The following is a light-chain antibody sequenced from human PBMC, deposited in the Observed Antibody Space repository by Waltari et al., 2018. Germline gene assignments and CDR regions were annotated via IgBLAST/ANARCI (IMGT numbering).Light chain of an antibody. CDR1: LSVLYISNNKNY. CDR3: HQYHSSPRT. J-gene: IGKJ1*01. CDR2: WAS. V-gene: IGKV4-1*01. Sequence: DIVMTQSPDSLAVSLGARATINCKSSLSVLYISNNKNYLAWYQQKPGQPPKLLIYWASTRESGVPDRFSGGGSGTDFTLTISSLQAEDVAVYYCHQYHSSPRTFGQGTKVELK.